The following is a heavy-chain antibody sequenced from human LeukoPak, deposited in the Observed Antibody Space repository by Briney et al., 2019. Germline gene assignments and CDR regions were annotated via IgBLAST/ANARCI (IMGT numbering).Heavy chain of an antibody. J-gene: IGHJ5*02. CDR1: GGSISSGDYY. Sequence: SQTLSLTCTVSGGSISSGDYYWSWIRQPPGKGLEWIGYIYYSGSTYYNPSLKSRVTISVDTSKNQFSLKLSSVTAADTAVYYCARGDALGGYGSGSLDNWFDPWGQGTLVTVSS. CDR3: ARGDALGGYGSGSLDNWFDP. D-gene: IGHD3-10*01. V-gene: IGHV4-30-4*01. CDR2: IYYSGST.